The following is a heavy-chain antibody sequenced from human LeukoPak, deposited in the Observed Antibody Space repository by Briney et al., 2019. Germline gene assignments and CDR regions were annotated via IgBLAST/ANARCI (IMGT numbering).Heavy chain of an antibody. V-gene: IGHV4-39*01. CDR3: ARHFRREVLIGSAFDI. CDR2: IYYDGTT. J-gene: IGHJ3*02. D-gene: IGHD1-26*01. Sequence: GSLRLSGAASGFTFSSYSMKWVRQPPGKGLEWIVSIYYDGTTYYSPSLKSRVTTSIDTSKNQFSLKLSAVTAADTAIYYCARHFRREVLIGSAFDIWGQGTMVTVFS. CDR1: GFTFSSYSMK.